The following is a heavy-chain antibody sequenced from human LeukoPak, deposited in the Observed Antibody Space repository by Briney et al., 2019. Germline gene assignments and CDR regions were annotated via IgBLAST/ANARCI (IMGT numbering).Heavy chain of an antibody. Sequence: GASVKVSCKASGYTFTSYAMNWVRQAPGQGLEWMGWINTNTGNPTYAQGFTGRFVFSLDTSVSTAYLQISSLKAEDTAVYYCARVPAAKQVRSGWFDPWGQGILVTVSS. CDR2: INTNTGNP. V-gene: IGHV7-4-1*02. J-gene: IGHJ5*02. D-gene: IGHD2-2*01. CDR3: ARVPAAKQVRSGWFDP. CDR1: GYTFTSYA.